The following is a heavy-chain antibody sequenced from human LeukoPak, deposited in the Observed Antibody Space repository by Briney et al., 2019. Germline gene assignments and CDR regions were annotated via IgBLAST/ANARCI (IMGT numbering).Heavy chain of an antibody. V-gene: IGHV3-23*01. CDR1: GFTFSSYW. CDR3: AKDLWFGELLNWFDP. J-gene: IGHJ5*02. CDR2: ISGSGGST. D-gene: IGHD3-10*01. Sequence: GGSLRLSCAASGFTFSSYWMHWVRQAPGKGLEWVSAISGSGGSTYYADSVKGRFTISRDNSKNTLYLQMNSLRAEDTAVYYCAKDLWFGELLNWFDPWGQGTLVTVSS.